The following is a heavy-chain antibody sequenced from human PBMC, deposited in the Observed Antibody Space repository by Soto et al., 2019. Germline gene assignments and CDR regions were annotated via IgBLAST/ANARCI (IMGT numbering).Heavy chain of an antibody. V-gene: IGHV5-51*01. CDR3: ARFGDWFDP. CDR1: GYSLTTYW. D-gene: IGHD3-10*01. CDR2: IYPGDSDT. J-gene: IGHJ5*02. Sequence: PVGALKFSCKGSGYSLTTYWIGWVRQMPGKGLEWMGIIYPGDSDTRYSPSFQGQVTISADKSISTAYLQWSSLKASDTAMYYCARFGDWFDPWGQGTLVTVSS.